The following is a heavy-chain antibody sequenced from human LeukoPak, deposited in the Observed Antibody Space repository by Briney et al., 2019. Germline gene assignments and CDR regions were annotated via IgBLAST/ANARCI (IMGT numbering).Heavy chain of an antibody. V-gene: IGHV1-18*01. CDR2: ISAYSGNT. Sequence: ASVKVSCKASGYTFTSYGISWVRQAPGQGLEWMGWISAYSGNTNYAQKLQGRVTMTTDTSTSTAYMELRSLRSDDTAVYYCARDYYDSSGYYLIDYWGQGTLVTVSS. J-gene: IGHJ4*02. CDR3: ARDYYDSSGYYLIDY. CDR1: GYTFTSYG. D-gene: IGHD3-22*01.